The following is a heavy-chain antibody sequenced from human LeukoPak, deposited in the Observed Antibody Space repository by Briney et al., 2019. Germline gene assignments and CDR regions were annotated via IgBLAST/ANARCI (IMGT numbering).Heavy chain of an antibody. V-gene: IGHV3-74*01. D-gene: IGHD6-19*01. CDR2: INSDGSST. CDR3: VRDRAVAGTEDFYFDF. J-gene: IGHJ4*02. Sequence: TGGSLRLSCAASGFTFSIYWVHWVRQAPGKGLVWVSSINSDGSSTSYADSVKGRFTISRDNAKNTLYLQMNTLRAEDTAVYYCVRDRAVAGTEDFYFDFWGQGTLVTVSS. CDR1: GFTFSIYW.